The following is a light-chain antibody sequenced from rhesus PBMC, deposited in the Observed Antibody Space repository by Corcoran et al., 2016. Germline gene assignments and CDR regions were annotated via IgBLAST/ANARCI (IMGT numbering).Light chain of an antibody. CDR3: HQYNVAPLT. Sequence: DIQMTQSPSSLSASIGDRVTITCRASQDISSWLAWYQQKPGKPPKLLFYKASSLQSGVPSRFSGSGSGTDFTLPITSLQPEDFATYYCHQYNVAPLTFGGGTKVEIE. J-gene: IGKJ4*01. CDR2: KAS. CDR1: QDISSW. V-gene: IGKV1-21*01.